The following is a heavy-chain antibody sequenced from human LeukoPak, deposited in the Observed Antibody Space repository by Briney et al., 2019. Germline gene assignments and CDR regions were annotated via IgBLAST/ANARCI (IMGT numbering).Heavy chain of an antibody. D-gene: IGHD1-1*01. J-gene: IGHJ4*02. CDR1: GDSIDNNGFY. V-gene: IGHV4-39*07. CDR3: ARGTRGSDSSFDF. Sequence: PSETLSLTCTVSGDSIDNNGFYWGWIRQPPGKGLEWIGNIYYSGSTYYNPSLKSRVTTSVDTSKNQFSLKLSSVTAADTAVYYCARGTRGSDSSFDFWGQGTLVTVSS. CDR2: IYYSGST.